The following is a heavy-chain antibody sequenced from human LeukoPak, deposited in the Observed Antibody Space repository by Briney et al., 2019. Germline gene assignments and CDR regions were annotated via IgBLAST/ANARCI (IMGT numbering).Heavy chain of an antibody. CDR2: ISGGST. D-gene: IGHD3-22*01. CDR3: AKVRVTMMDAFDI. J-gene: IGHJ3*02. Sequence: PGGSLRLSCAASGFTFGSYAISWVRQTPGKGLEWVSGISGGSTYYADSVKGRFTISRDNSKNTLYLQMNSLRAEDTAVYYCAKVRVTMMDAFDIWGQGTMVTVSS. CDR1: GFTFGSYA. V-gene: IGHV3-23*01.